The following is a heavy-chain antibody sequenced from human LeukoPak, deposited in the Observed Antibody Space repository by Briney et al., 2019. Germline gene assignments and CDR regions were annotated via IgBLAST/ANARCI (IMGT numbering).Heavy chain of an antibody. CDR3: AGYSGYGIDY. D-gene: IGHD5-12*01. CDR2: IYYSGST. CDR1: GGSISSYY. J-gene: IGHJ4*02. V-gene: IGHV4-59*01. Sequence: PSETLSLTCTVSGGSISSYYWSWIRQPPGKGLEWIGYIYYSGSTNYNPSLKSRVTISVDTSKNQFSLKLSSVTAADTAVYYCAGYSGYGIDYWGQGTLVTVSS.